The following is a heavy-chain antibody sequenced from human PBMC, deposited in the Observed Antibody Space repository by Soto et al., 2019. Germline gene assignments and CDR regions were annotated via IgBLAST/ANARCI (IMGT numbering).Heavy chain of an antibody. CDR3: ARVPSPFHLKIGCEYAFDI. CDR2: TYYRSKWYH. J-gene: IGHJ3*02. CDR1: GDSVSSNSAA. D-gene: IGHD5-12*01. Sequence: SQTLSLTCAISGDSVSSNSAAWNWIRQSPSRGLEWLGRTYYRSKWYHDYAVSVKSRITINPDTSKNQFSLQLNSVTPEDTAVYYCARVPSPFHLKIGCEYAFDIWGQGTMVTV. V-gene: IGHV6-1*01.